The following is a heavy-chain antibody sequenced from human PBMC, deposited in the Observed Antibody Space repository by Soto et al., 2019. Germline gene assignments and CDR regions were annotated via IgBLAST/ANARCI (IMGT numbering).Heavy chain of an antibody. D-gene: IGHD3-10*01. J-gene: IGHJ5*02. Sequence: GGSLRLSCAASGFTFGSYWMHWVRQAPGKGLVWVSRINSDGSSTSYVDSVKGRFTISRDNAKNTLYLQMNSLRAEDTAVYYCARVPKYYYGSGSFYNWFDPWGQGTLVTVS. CDR1: GFTFGSYW. CDR3: ARVPKYYYGSGSFYNWFDP. CDR2: INSDGSST. V-gene: IGHV3-74*01.